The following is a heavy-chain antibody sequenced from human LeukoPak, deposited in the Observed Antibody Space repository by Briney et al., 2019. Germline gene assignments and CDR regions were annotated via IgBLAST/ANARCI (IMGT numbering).Heavy chain of an antibody. CDR3: ARGSPFDY. Sequence: PGRSLRLSCAASGFTFSSNGMSWVRQAPGKGLEWVSGISGSGGRTYYADSVKGRFTISRDNSKNTLYLQMNSLRAEDTAVYYCARGSPFDYWGQGTLVTVSS. CDR2: ISGSGGRT. D-gene: IGHD3-16*01. J-gene: IGHJ4*02. V-gene: IGHV3-23*01. CDR1: GFTFSSNG.